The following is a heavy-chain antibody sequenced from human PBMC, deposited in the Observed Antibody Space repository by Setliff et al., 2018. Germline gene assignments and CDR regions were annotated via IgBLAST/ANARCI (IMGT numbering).Heavy chain of an antibody. D-gene: IGHD6-13*01. CDR1: GFTFSSYS. CDR2: INTDGSST. J-gene: IGHJ5*02. CDR3: ARGRSSPFDP. Sequence: GGSLRLSCAASGFTFSSYSMNWVRQAPGKGLEWVSRINTDGSSTSYADSVKGRFTISRDNAKNTLYLQMNSLRAEDTAVYYCARGRSSPFDPWGQGTLVTAPQ. V-gene: IGHV3-74*01.